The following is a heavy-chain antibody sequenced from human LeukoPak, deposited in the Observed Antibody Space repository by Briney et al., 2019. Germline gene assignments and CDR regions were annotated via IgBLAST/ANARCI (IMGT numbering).Heavy chain of an antibody. CDR3: ARVPEWELLRPLDY. D-gene: IGHD1-26*01. CDR1: GYTLTSYG. J-gene: IGHJ4*02. Sequence: ASVKVSCKASGYTLTSYGISWVRQAPGQGLEWMGWISAYNGNTNYAQKLQGRVTMTTDTSTSTAYMELRSLRSDDTAVYYCARVPEWELLRPLDYWGQGTLVTVSS. CDR2: ISAYNGNT. V-gene: IGHV1-18*01.